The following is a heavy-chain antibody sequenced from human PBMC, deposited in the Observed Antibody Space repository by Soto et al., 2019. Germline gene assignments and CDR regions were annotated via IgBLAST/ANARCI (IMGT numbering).Heavy chain of an antibody. CDR2: INAGNGNT. V-gene: IGHV1-3*01. CDR1: GYTFTSYA. CDR3: ARSYYYDSSSILWYFQH. D-gene: IGHD3-22*01. J-gene: IGHJ1*01. Sequence: ASVKVSCKASGYTFTSYAMHWVRQAHGQRLEWMGWINAGNGNTKYSQKFQGRVTITRDTSASTAYMELSSLRSEDTAVYYCARSYYYDSSSILWYFQHWGQGTLVTVSS.